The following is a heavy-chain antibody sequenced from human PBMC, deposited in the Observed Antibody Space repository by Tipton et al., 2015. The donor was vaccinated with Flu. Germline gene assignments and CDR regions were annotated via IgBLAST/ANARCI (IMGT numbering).Heavy chain of an antibody. CDR3: ASRGYGGYDPGYYFAS. D-gene: IGHD5-12*01. CDR2: IWYDGSYK. CDR1: GFTFSSYG. V-gene: IGHV3-33*01. Sequence: QVQLVQSGGGVVQPGRSLRLSCAASGFTFSSYGMHWVRQAPGEGLEWVAVIWYDGSYKSYADSVKGRFTISRDNSKNTLYLQMNSLRAEDTAVYYCASRGYGGYDPGYYFASWGQGTLVTVSS. J-gene: IGHJ4*02.